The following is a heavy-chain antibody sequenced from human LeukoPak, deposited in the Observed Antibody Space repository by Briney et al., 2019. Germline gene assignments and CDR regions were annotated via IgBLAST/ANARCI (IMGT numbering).Heavy chain of an antibody. V-gene: IGHV4-4*07. Sequence: SETLSLTCTVSGGSISSYYWSWIRQPAGKGLEWIGRIYTSGSTNYNPSLKSRVTISVDKSKNQFSLKLSSVTAADTAVYYCAREGDYGDYSKSFYYMDVWGKGTTVTVSS. CDR2: IYTSGST. D-gene: IGHD4-17*01. CDR3: AREGDYGDYSKSFYYMDV. CDR1: GGSISSYY. J-gene: IGHJ6*03.